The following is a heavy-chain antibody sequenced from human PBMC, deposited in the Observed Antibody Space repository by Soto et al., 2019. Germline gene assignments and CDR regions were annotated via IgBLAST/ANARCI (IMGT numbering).Heavy chain of an antibody. Sequence: VQLVESGGGVVQPGRSLRLSCAASGFTFSSYGMHWVRQAPGKGLEWVGRIKRKTDGGTTDYAAPVKGRFTISRDDSKNTLYLQMNSLKTEDTAVYYCTTGSSGWSQGGFDPWGQGTLVTVSS. CDR3: TTGSSGWSQGGFDP. CDR2: IKRKTDGGTT. D-gene: IGHD6-19*01. J-gene: IGHJ5*02. CDR1: GFTFSSYG. V-gene: IGHV3-15*05.